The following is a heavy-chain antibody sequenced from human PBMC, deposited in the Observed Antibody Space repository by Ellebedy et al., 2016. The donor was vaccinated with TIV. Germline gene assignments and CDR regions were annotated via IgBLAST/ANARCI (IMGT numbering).Heavy chain of an antibody. CDR1: GFTFSSYA. V-gene: IGHV3-30-3*01. D-gene: IGHD3-22*01. J-gene: IGHJ4*02. CDR2: ISYDGSNK. Sequence: GGSLRLSXAASGFTFSSYAMHWVRQAPGKGLEWVAVISYDGSNKYYADSVKGRFTISRDNSKNTLYLQMNSLRAEDTAVYYCALPTHGYYDSSVGEGFDYWGQGTLVTVSS. CDR3: ALPTHGYYDSSVGEGFDY.